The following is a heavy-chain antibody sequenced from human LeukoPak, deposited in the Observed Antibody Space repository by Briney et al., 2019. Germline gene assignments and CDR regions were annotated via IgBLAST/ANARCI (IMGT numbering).Heavy chain of an antibody. CDR3: TRDGRDGYFDY. D-gene: IGHD2-15*01. J-gene: IGHJ4*02. CDR2: IIPILGIA. V-gene: IGHV1-69*04. Sequence: GASVKVSCKASGGTFSSYAISWVRQAPGQGLEWMGRIIPILGIANYAQKFQGRVTITADKSTSTAYMELSSLRSEDTAVYYCTRDGRDGYFDYWGQGTLVTVSS. CDR1: GGTFSSYA.